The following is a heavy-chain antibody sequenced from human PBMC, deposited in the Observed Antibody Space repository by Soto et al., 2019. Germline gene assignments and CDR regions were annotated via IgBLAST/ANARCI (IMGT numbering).Heavy chain of an antibody. CDR2: IXXSXSXT. D-gene: IGHD3-9*01. CDR3: ARHYDILTGYSS. Sequence: PGESLKISCKGSGYSFTSYWISWVRQMPGKGLEXRGRIXXSXSXTXYXXXXQGHVTISADKSISTAYLQWSSLKASDTAMYYCARHYDILTGYSSWGQGTLLTVSS. CDR1: GYSFTSYW. V-gene: IGHV5-10-1*01. J-gene: IGHJ4*02.